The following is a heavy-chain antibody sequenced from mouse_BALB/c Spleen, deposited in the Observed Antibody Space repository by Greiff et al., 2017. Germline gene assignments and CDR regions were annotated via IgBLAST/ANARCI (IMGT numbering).Heavy chain of an antibody. CDR1: GYSITSDYA. V-gene: IGHV3-2*02. D-gene: IGHD2-9*01. Sequence: EVQLQESGPGLVKPSQSLSLTCTVTGYSITSDYAWNWIRQFPGNKLEWMGYISYSGSTSYNPSLKSRISITRDTSKNQFFLQLNSVTTEDTATYYCARSLLWLRRTDYFDYWGQGTTLTVSS. J-gene: IGHJ2*01. CDR3: ARSLLWLRRTDYFDY. CDR2: ISYSGST.